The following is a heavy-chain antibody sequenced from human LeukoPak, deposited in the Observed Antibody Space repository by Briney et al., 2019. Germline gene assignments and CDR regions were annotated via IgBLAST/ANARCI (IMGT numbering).Heavy chain of an antibody. D-gene: IGHD3-10*01. J-gene: IGHJ4*02. CDR1: GFTFSSYA. V-gene: IGHV3-23*01. CDR2: ISGSGGST. CDR3: AKGRITMVRGVIPFDY. Sequence: AGGSLRLSCAASGFTFSSYAMSWVRQAPGKGLEWVSAISGSGGSTYYADSVKGRFTISRDNSKNTLYLQMNSLRAEDTAVYYCAKGRITMVRGVIPFDYWGQGTLVTVSS.